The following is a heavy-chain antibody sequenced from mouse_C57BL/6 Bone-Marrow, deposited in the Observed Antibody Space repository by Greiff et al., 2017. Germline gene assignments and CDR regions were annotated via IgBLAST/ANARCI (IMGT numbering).Heavy chain of an antibody. CDR3: ARKHYGSSGYAMDY. Sequence: QVQLQQSGAELVKPGASVKISCKASGYAFSSYWMNWVKQRPGKGLEWIGQIYPGDGDTNYNGKFKGKATLTADKSSSTAYMQRSSLTSEDSAVYFCARKHYGSSGYAMDYWGQGTSVTVSS. D-gene: IGHD1-1*01. V-gene: IGHV1-80*01. CDR2: IYPGDGDT. J-gene: IGHJ4*01. CDR1: GYAFSSYW.